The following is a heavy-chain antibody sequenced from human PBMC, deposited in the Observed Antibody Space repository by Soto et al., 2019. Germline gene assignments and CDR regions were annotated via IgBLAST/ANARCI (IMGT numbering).Heavy chain of an antibody. Sequence: PGESLKISCKGSGYSFAKYWIGWVRQMPGKGLEWIGIIYPDDSNIVYSPSFQGQATISADKSTGTAYVQWSSLKASDTAMYYCARHGLEGCNTSGCYRSFYYYGMDVWGQGTTVTVSS. CDR3: ARHGLEGCNTSGCYRSFYYYGMDV. J-gene: IGHJ6*02. CDR2: IYPDDSNI. D-gene: IGHD2-2*02. CDR1: GYSFAKYW. V-gene: IGHV5-51*01.